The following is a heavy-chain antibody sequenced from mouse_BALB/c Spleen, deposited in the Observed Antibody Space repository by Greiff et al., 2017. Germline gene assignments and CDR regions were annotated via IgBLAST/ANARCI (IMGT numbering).Heavy chain of an antibody. D-gene: IGHD2-1*01. CDR1: GFTFSDYY. CDR3: ARDEGNAWFAY. Sequence: DVMLVESGGGLVKPGGSLKLSCAASGFTFSDYYMYWVRQTPEKRLEWVATISDGGSYTYYPDSVKGRFTISRDNAKNNLYLQMSSLKSEDTAMYYCARDEGNAWFAYWGQGTLVTVSA. V-gene: IGHV5-4*02. J-gene: IGHJ3*01. CDR2: ISDGGSYT.